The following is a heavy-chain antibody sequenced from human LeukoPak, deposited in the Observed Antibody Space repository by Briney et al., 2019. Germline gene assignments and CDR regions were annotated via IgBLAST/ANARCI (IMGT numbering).Heavy chain of an antibody. Sequence: PSETLSLTCAVYGGSFSPYYWSWIRQPPGKGLEWIGEINHSGSTNYNPSLKSRVTISVDTSKNQFSLRLSSVTAADTAFYYCARRDISSGWSFDYWGQGTLVTVSS. V-gene: IGHV4-34*01. D-gene: IGHD6-19*01. J-gene: IGHJ4*02. CDR1: GGSFSPYY. CDR2: INHSGST. CDR3: ARRDISSGWSFDY.